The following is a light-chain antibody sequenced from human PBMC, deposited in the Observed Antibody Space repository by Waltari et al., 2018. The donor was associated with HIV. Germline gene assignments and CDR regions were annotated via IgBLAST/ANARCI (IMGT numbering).Light chain of an antibody. V-gene: IGKV2-24*01. Sequence: EIGMTQARLSSAVTLGQPASISCRSSQSLVNTDGTTYLSWLHQRPGQPSRFLIYTIVYRISGFTDRCSGSGAWTGLTLVMSRVELEDVGVYYCMQATQCPHTLGQGPRLEIK. CDR3: MQATQCPHT. CDR1: QSLVNTDGTTY. CDR2: TIV. J-gene: IGKJ2*01.